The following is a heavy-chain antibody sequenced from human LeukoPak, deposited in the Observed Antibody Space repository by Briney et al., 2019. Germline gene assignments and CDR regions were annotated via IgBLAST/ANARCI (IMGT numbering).Heavy chain of an antibody. V-gene: IGHV4-59*11. D-gene: IGHD2-2*01. J-gene: IGHJ5*02. CDR1: GGSISSHY. Sequence: SETLSLTCTVSGGSISSHYWSWIRQPPGKGLEWIGYIYYSGSTNYNPSLKSRVTISVDTSKNQFSLKLSSVTAADTAVYYCARIIVVVPAKAPQGWFDPWGQGTLVTVSS. CDR2: IYYSGST. CDR3: ARIIVVVPAKAPQGWFDP.